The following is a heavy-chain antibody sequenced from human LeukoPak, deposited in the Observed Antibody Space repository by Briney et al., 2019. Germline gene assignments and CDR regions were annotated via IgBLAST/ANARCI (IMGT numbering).Heavy chain of an antibody. D-gene: IGHD2-2*01. V-gene: IGHV3-30*04. CDR1: GFTFSNYA. J-gene: IGHJ4*02. CDR3: ARSYCSGSTWYAPEY. Sequence: GGSLRLSCAASGFTFSNYAMYWVRQAPGKGLEWVAVISYDGSNKYYADSVKGRFTISRDNSKNTLYLQMNSLRAEDTAVYYCARSYCSGSTWYAPEYWGQGTLVTVSS. CDR2: ISYDGSNK.